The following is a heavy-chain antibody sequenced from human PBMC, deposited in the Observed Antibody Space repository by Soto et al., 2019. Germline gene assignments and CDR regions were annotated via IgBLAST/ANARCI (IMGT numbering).Heavy chain of an antibody. J-gene: IGHJ6*03. V-gene: IGHV3-30*03. CDR3: ARPPKYDWDYYYYMDV. D-gene: IGHD3-16*01. Sequence: GGSLRLSCAASGFTFSSYGMHWVRQAPGKGLEWVAVISYDGSNKYYADSVKGRFTISRDNSKNTLYLQMNSLRAEDTAVYYCARPPKYDWDYYYYMDVWGKGTTVTVSS. CDR2: ISYDGSNK. CDR1: GFTFSSYG.